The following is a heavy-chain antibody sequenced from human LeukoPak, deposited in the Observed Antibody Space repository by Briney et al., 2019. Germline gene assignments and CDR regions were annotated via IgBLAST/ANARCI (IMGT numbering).Heavy chain of an antibody. CDR1: GDSVSSNSAA. CDR2: TYYRSKWYN. Sequence: SQTLSLTCAISGDSVSSNSAAWNWIRQSPSRGLEWLGRTYYRSKWYNDYAVSVKSRITINPDTSKNQFSLQLNSVTPEDTAVYYCARDAMGFGELWYYYYYGMDVWGQGTTVTVSS. CDR3: ARDAMGFGELWYYYYYGMDV. J-gene: IGHJ6*02. V-gene: IGHV6-1*01. D-gene: IGHD3-10*01.